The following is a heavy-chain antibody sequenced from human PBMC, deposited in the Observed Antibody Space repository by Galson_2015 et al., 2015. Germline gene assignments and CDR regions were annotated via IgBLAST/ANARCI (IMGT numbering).Heavy chain of an antibody. D-gene: IGHD3-16*01. CDR1: GYTFTSNW. V-gene: IGHV5-51*01. CDR3: ARGAQGYFDY. Sequence: QSGAEVKKPGESLKISCKGSGYTFTSNWLGWVRQMPGEGLEWMGIIYPGDSETRYSPSFQGQVAISVDKSISTAYLEWSSLKASDTAMYYCARGAQGYFDYWGQGTLLTVSS. CDR2: IYPGDSET. J-gene: IGHJ4*02.